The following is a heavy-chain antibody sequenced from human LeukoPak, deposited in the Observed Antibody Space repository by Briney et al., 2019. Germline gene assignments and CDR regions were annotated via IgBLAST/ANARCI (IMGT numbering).Heavy chain of an antibody. V-gene: IGHV3-30*18. CDR1: GFTFSSYG. CDR2: ISYDGSNK. D-gene: IGHD2-21*02. CDR3: AKDRGGHIVVVTAILLRNAFDI. Sequence: GRSLRLSWAASGFTFSSYGMHWVRQAPGKGLEWVAVISYDGSNKYYADSVKGRFTISRDNSKNTLYLQMNSLRAEDTAVYYCAKDRGGHIVVVTAILLRNAFDIWGQGTMVTVSS. J-gene: IGHJ3*02.